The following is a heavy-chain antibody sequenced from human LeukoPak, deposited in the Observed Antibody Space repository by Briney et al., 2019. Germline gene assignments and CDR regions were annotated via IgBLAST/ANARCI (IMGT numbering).Heavy chain of an antibody. CDR3: ARLTGYSSESWFDP. Sequence: PSGTLSLTCAVSGGSISSSNWWSWVRQPPGKGLEWIGEIYHSGSTNYNPSLKSRVTISVDTSKNQFSLKLSSVTAADTAVYYCARLTGYSSESWFDPWGQGTLVTVSS. V-gene: IGHV4-4*02. CDR1: GGSISSSNW. CDR2: IYHSGST. D-gene: IGHD3-9*01. J-gene: IGHJ5*02.